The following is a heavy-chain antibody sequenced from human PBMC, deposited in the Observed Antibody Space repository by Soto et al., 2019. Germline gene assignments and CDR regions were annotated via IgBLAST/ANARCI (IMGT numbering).Heavy chain of an antibody. J-gene: IGHJ5*02. CDR2: IYPATGGT. V-gene: IGHV1-2*02. CDR3: VRAQSRQLLLAWFDA. Sequence: QVQLVQSGAEVTKPGASVTVSCEASGYTFIAHFIHWVRQAPGQGLEWMGWIYPATGGTNYAQKFRDRVTMTRDTSVSTAYMEVNGLKSDDTAVYYCVRAQSRQLLLAWFDAWGQGTQVTVSS. D-gene: IGHD2-2*01. CDR1: GYTFIAHF.